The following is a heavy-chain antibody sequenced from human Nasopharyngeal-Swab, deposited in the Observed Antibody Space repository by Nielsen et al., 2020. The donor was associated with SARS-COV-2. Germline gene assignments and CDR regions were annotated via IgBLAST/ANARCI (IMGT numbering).Heavy chain of an antibody. CDR2: INPDGNTI. CDR3: TSDTFGPTDS. V-gene: IGHV3-74*01. CDR1: GFSLSSYW. J-gene: IGHJ4*02. Sequence: GESLKISCAASGFSLSSYWMHWVRQAPGKGLSWVSRINPDGNTINYADSVRGRFTISRDNAKNTLFLQMNSLRAEDTALYYCTSDTFGPTDSWGQGTLVTVSS. D-gene: IGHD2/OR15-2a*01.